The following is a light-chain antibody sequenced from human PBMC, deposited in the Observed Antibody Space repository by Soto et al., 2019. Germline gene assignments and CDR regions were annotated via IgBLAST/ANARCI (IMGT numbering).Light chain of an antibody. V-gene: IGKV3-20*01. Sequence: VLTQSPGTLSLSPGEGVTLSCRASQSVSSNYLAWYQQKPGQAPSLLIYGASYRATGIPDRFSGSGSGTDFTLSISRLDPEDFAVYYCQQYGTSPSPFGQGTKLEIK. CDR3: QQYGTSPSP. CDR1: QSVSSNY. J-gene: IGKJ2*01. CDR2: GAS.